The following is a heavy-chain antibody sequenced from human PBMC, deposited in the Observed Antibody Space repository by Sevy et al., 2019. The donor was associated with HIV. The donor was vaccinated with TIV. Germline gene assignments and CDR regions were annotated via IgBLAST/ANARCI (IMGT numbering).Heavy chain of an antibody. V-gene: IGHV4-61*01. J-gene: IGHJ6*02. D-gene: IGHD3-10*01. CDR1: GGSVSSGSYY. CDR3: ARAMAHYYYYGMDV. CDR2: IYYSGST. Sequence: SETLSLTCTVSGGSVSSGSYYWSWIRQPPGKGLEWIGYIYYSGSTNYNPSLKSRVTISVETSKNQFPLKLSSVTAADTAVYYCARAMAHYYYYGMDVWGQGTTVTVSS.